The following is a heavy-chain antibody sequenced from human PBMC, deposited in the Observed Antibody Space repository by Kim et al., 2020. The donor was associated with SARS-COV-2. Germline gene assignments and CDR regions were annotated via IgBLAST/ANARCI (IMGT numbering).Heavy chain of an antibody. D-gene: IGHD2-15*01. CDR2: ISGGGVNK. Sequence: GGSLRLSCVASGFTFDTYAMSWVRQAPGKGLEWVSVISGGGVNKFYADSVRGRFTISRDNSKNTLYLQMNSLRDEDTALYYCAKMVVRDGYNDYYNCGM. J-gene: IGHJ6*01. V-gene: IGHV3-23*01. CDR3: AKMVVRDGYNDYYNCGM. CDR1: GFTFDTYA.